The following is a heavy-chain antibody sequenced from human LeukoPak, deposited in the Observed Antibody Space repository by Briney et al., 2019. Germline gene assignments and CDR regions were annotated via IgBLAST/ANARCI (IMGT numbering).Heavy chain of an antibody. CDR2: IYYSGST. CDR3: ARMTTVKFGYYYYGMDV. J-gene: IGHJ6*02. D-gene: IGHD4-4*01. V-gene: IGHV4-59*08. CDR1: GDSISCYY. Sequence: SEIVSLTCTVSGDSISCYYWSWMRQPPGKGLEWIGYIYYSGSTNYNPSLKSRVTISVDTSKNQFSLKLSSVTAADTAVYYCARMTTVKFGYYYYGMDVWGQGTTDTVSS.